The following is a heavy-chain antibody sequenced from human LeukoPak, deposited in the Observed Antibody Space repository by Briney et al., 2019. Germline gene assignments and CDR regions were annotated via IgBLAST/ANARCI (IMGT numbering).Heavy chain of an antibody. CDR3: AREGGKSDSYSSSSREAFDI. D-gene: IGHD6-13*01. CDR2: INPSGGST. CDR1: GYTFTSYY. J-gene: IGHJ3*02. V-gene: IGHV1-46*01. Sequence: GASVKVSCKASGYTFTSYYMHWVRQAPGQGLEWMGIINPSGGSTSYAQKFQGRVTMTRDTSTSTVYMELSSLRSEDTAVYYCAREGGKSDSYSSSSREAFDIWGQGTMVTVSS.